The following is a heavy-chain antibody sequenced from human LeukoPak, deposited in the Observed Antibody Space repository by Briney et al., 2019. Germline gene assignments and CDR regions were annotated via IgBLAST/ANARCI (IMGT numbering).Heavy chain of an antibody. CDR3: ATSGREGSGSYFRC. D-gene: IGHD1-26*01. Sequence: GGSLRLSCAASGFTFDDFAMNWVRHAPGKGLEWVSGINWSGTTPTYGGSVKGRFTISRDNAKNSLFLQMNSLRGEDTALYYCATSGREGSGSYFRCGGQGTLVTVSS. CDR2: INWSGTTP. V-gene: IGHV3-20*04. J-gene: IGHJ4*02. CDR1: GFTFDDFA.